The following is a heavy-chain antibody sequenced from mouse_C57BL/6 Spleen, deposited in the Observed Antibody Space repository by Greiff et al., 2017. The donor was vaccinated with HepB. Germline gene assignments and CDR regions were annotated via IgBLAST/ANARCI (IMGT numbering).Heavy chain of an antibody. Sequence: QVQLQQSGAELVMPGASVKLSCKASGYTFTSYWMHWVKQRPGQGLEWIGEIDPSDSYTNYNQKFKGKSTLTVDKSSSTAYMQLSSLTSEDSAVYYCARKYYYGSSSYAMDYWGQGTSVTVSS. J-gene: IGHJ4*01. CDR3: ARKYYYGSSSYAMDY. CDR1: GYTFTSYW. D-gene: IGHD1-1*01. V-gene: IGHV1-69*01. CDR2: IDPSDSYT.